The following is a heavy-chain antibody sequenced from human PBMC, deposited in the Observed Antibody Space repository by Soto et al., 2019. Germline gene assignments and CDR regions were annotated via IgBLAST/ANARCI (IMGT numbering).Heavy chain of an antibody. CDR2: IYHSGST. V-gene: IGHV4-30-2*01. D-gene: IGHD6-19*01. Sequence: QLQLQESGSGLVKPSQTLSLTCAVSGGSISSGGYSWSWIRQPPGKGLEWIGYIYHSGSTYYNPSLERRGLISVDGAKNQFSLKLSSVTAADTAVYYCARTYGSGHEPIDAFDVWGQGTMVTVSS. CDR1: GGSISSGGYS. J-gene: IGHJ3*01. CDR3: ARTYGSGHEPIDAFDV.